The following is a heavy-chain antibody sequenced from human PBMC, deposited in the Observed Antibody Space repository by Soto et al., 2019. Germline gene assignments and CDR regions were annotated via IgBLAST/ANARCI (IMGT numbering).Heavy chain of an antibody. CDR1: GFTFSDHY. Sequence: GGSLRLSCAASGFTFSDHYMDWVRQAPGKGLEWVGRTRNKANSYTTEYAASVKGRFTISRDDSKNSLYLQMNSLKTEDTAVYYCASLTHLDAFDIWGQGTMVTVSS. CDR3: ASLTHLDAFDI. V-gene: IGHV3-72*01. CDR2: TRNKANSYTT. J-gene: IGHJ3*02.